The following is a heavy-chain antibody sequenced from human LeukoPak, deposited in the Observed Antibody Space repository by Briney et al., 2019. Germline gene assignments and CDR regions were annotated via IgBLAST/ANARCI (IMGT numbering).Heavy chain of an antibody. CDR1: GFTFSSYG. J-gene: IGHJ6*03. Sequence: GGSLRLSCAASGFTFSSYGMNWVRQAPGKGLEWVSGMSGSGSSTYYADSVKGRFTISRDTSKNTLYLQMNSLRAEDTAVYYCAKTYFSSRAHYYYYYYMDVWGKGTTVTISS. CDR2: MSGSGSST. D-gene: IGHD6-13*01. V-gene: IGHV3-23*01. CDR3: AKTYFSSRAHYYYYYYMDV.